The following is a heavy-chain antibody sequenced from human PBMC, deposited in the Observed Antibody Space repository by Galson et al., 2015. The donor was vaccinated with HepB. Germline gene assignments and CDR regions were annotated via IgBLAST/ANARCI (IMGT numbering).Heavy chain of an antibody. J-gene: IGHJ4*02. CDR3: ARNNFFDY. CDR2: TYYRSRWFN. V-gene: IGHV6-1*01. CDR1: GDSVSSDTAI. Sequence: CAISGDSVSSDTAIWNWIRQSPSRGLEWLGRTYYRSRWFNEYAVSVKSRIIINADTSKNQFSLQLNSVTPEDTAVYHCARNNFFDYWGQGTLVTVSS.